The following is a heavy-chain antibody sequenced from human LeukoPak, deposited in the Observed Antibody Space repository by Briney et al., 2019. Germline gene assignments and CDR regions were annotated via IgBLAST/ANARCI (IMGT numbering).Heavy chain of an antibody. V-gene: IGHV3-23*01. CDR1: GFTFSSYA. Sequence: GGSLRLSCAASGFTFSSYAMSWVRQAPGKGLEGVSAISGSGGNTYYADYVKGRFTISRDNYQNTLYLQMNSLRAEDTAVYYCAKCYYDSSGYYPFDYWGQGTLVTVSS. D-gene: IGHD3-22*01. CDR2: ISGSGGNT. J-gene: IGHJ4*02. CDR3: AKCYYDSSGYYPFDY.